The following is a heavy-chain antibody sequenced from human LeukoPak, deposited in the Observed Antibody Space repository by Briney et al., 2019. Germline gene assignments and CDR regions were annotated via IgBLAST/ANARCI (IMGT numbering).Heavy chain of an antibody. D-gene: IGHD3-16*02. Sequence: SETLSLTGTVSAGSISSYYLSWIRQPRGKGLEWIGYIYYSGSTNYNPSLKSRVTISVDTSKKQFSLKLSSVIAADTAVYYCARYVWGTYPTFEDYWGQGTLVTVSS. J-gene: IGHJ4*02. CDR2: IYYSGST. V-gene: IGHV4-59*01. CDR3: ARYVWGTYPTFEDY. CDR1: AGSISSYY.